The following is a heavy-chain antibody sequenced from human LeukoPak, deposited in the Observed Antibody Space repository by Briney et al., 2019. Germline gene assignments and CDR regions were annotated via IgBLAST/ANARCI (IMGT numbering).Heavy chain of an antibody. J-gene: IGHJ4*02. D-gene: IGHD1-26*01. CDR1: GGSISSGSYY. CDR2: IYTSGST. V-gene: IGHV4-61*02. CDR3: ARLRSPGDFDY. Sequence: PSETLSLTCTVSGGSISSGSYYWSWIRQPAGKGLEWIGRIYTSGSTNYNPSLKSRVTISVDTSKNQFSLRLSSVTAADTAMYYCARLRSPGDFDYWGQGTLVTVSS.